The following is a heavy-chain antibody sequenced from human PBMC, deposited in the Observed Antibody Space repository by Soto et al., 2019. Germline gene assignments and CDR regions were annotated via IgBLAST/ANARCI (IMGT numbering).Heavy chain of an antibody. D-gene: IGHD3-22*01. CDR3: VRARSTDSRPDY. V-gene: IGHV3-21*01. Sequence: GVLRLSCAVSGFTFRSYEVNWVRQAPGKGLEWVASITSSSSYIYYEDSLKGRFTISRDNAKNSLFLQLDSLRAEDTAVYFCVRARSTDSRPDYWGQGTLVTVSS. CDR2: ITSSSSYI. J-gene: IGHJ4*02. CDR1: GFTFRSYE.